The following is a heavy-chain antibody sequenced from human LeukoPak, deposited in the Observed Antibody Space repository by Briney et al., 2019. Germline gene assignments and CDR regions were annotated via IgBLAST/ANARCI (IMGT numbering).Heavy chain of an antibody. J-gene: IGHJ2*01. D-gene: IGHD3-22*01. V-gene: IGHV3-74*01. CDR1: GFTFSSYW. CDR3: ARGPYDSSGYYFTL. CDR2: INSDGSST. Sequence: GGSLRLSCAASGFTFSSYWMHWVRQAPGKGLVWVSRINSDGSSTSYADSVKGRFTISRDNAKNTLYLQMNSLRAEDTAVYYCARGPYDSSGYYFTLWGRGTLVTVSS.